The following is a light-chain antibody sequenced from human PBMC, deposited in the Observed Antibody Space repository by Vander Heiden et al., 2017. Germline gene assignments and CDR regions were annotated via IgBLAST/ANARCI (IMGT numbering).Light chain of an antibody. J-gene: IGKJ1*01. V-gene: IGKV1-9*01. CDR1: QGISSY. CDR3: QQLNSYPWT. CDR2: AAS. Sequence: IQLTQSPSSLSASVGDRVPITCRASQGISSYLAWYQQKPGKAPKLLIYAASTLQSGVPSRFSGSGSGTDFTLTISSLQPEDFATYYCQQLNSYPWTFGQGTKVXIK.